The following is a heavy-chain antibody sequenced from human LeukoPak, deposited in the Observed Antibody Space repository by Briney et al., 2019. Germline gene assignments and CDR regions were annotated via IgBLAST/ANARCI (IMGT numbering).Heavy chain of an antibody. V-gene: IGHV4-39*07. D-gene: IGHD4-17*01. CDR1: GGSISSSSYY. CDR2: IYYSGST. CDR3: ASLGDLLVGVDY. Sequence: SETLSLTCTVSGGSISSSSYYWGWIRQPPGKGLEWIGSIYYSGSTYYNPSLKSRVTISVDTSKNQFSLKLSSVTAADTAVYYCASLGDLLVGVDYWGQGTLVTVSS. J-gene: IGHJ4*02.